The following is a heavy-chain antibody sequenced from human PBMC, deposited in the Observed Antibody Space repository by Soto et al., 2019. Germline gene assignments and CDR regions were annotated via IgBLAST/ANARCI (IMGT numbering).Heavy chain of an antibody. D-gene: IGHD1-1*01. Sequence: EVQLVESGGGPVKPGGSLRLSCAASGFTFSSYSMNWVRQAPGKGLEWVSSISSSSSYIYYADSVKGRFTISRDNAKNSLYLQMNSLRAEDTAVYYCAREQLTDFGSDYFDCWGQGTLVTVSS. J-gene: IGHJ4*02. CDR2: ISSSSSYI. V-gene: IGHV3-21*01. CDR3: AREQLTDFGSDYFDC. CDR1: GFTFSSYS.